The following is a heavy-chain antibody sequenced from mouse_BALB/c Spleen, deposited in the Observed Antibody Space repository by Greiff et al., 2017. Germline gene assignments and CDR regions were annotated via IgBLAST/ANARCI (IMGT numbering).Heavy chain of an antibody. V-gene: IGHV1-82*01. J-gene: IGHJ2*01. CDR2: IYPGDGDT. CDR3: ARRAFYYDYDDY. CDR1: GYAFSSSW. Sequence: QVQLQQSGPELVKPGASVKISCKASGYAFSSSWMNWVKQRPGQGLEWIGRIYPGDGDTNYNGKFKGKATLTADKSSSTAYMQLSSLTSVDSAVYFCARRAFYYDYDDYWGQGTTLTVSS. D-gene: IGHD2-4*01.